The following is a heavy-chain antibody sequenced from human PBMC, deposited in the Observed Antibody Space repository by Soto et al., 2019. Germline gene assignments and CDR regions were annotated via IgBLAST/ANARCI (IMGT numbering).Heavy chain of an antibody. D-gene: IGHD3-22*01. J-gene: IGHJ4*02. V-gene: IGHV5-51*01. Sequence: EVHLVQSGAEVKKPGESLQISCLGSGYNFDTYWIGWVRQKPGKGLEWMGIIYTGDSDTRYTPSFEGPVTISADKSITTAYLQWSRLKVSDTAIYYCARGGFDTGGYVDWWRQGTLVIVSS. CDR3: ARGGFDTGGYVDW. CDR1: GYNFDTYW. CDR2: IYTGDSDT.